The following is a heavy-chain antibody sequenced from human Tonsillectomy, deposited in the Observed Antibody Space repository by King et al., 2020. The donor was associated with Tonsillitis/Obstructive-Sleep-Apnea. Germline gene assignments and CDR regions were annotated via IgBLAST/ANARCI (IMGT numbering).Heavy chain of an antibody. Sequence: VQLVQSGAEVKKPGSSVKVSCKASGGTFSSYAISWVRQAPGQGLEWMGGIIPIFGTANYAQKFQGRVTITADESTSTAYMELSSLRSEDTAVYYCARDSQYYDFWSGYYNGNYYYYYYVDVWGKGTTVTVSS. J-gene: IGHJ6*03. CDR2: IIPIFGTA. CDR1: GGTFSSYA. V-gene: IGHV1-69*12. CDR3: ARDSQYYDFWSGYYNGNYYYYYYVDV. D-gene: IGHD3-3*01.